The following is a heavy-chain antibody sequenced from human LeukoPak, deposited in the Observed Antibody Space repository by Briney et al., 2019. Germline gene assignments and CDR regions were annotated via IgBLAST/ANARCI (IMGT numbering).Heavy chain of an antibody. V-gene: IGHV1-2*06. J-gene: IGHJ4*02. Sequence: ASVKVSCKASGYTFTGYYMHWVRQAPGLGLEWMGRINPNSGGTNYAQKFQGRVTMTRDTSISTAYMELSRLRSDDTAVYYCARVRSGSFFDYWGQGTLVTVSS. CDR3: ARVRSGSFFDY. CDR1: GYTFTGYY. CDR2: INPNSGGT. D-gene: IGHD1-26*01.